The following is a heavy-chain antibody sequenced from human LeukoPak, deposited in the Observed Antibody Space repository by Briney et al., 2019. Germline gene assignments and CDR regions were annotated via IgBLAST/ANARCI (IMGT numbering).Heavy chain of an antibody. CDR3: ATTRGPIRFLEWLSSGAFDV. CDR1: GFTFSSYG. J-gene: IGHJ3*01. CDR2: IRYDGSNK. V-gene: IGHV3-30*02. D-gene: IGHD3-3*01. Sequence: GGSLRLSCAASGFTFSSYGMHWVRQAPGKGLEWVAFIRYDGSNKYYADSVKGRFTISRDNSKNTLYLQMNSLRAEDTAVYYCATTRGPIRFLEWLSSGAFDVWGQGTLVTVSS.